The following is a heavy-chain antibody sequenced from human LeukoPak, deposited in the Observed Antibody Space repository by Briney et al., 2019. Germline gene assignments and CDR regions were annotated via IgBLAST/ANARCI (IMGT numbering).Heavy chain of an antibody. J-gene: IGHJ4*02. D-gene: IGHD3-22*01. CDR3: GRGPPYDRFDY. V-gene: IGHV3-74*01. CDR2: INSDGSST. CDR1: EFTLSSYW. Sequence: GGSLRLSCAASEFTLSSYWMHWVRQVPGKGLVWVARINSDGSSTYYADSVKGRFTISRDNAKNTLYLQRNSLRAEDTAVYYCGRGPPYDRFDYWGQGTLVTVSS.